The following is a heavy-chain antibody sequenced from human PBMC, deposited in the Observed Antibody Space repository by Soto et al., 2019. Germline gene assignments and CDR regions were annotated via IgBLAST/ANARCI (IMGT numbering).Heavy chain of an antibody. CDR1: GGSFSGYY. J-gene: IGHJ4*02. CDR3: ARNPVWGWNYSLVY. Sequence: SETLSLTCAVYGGSFSGYYWSWIRQPPGKGLEWIGEINHSGSTNYNPSLKSRVTISVDTSKNQFSLKLSSVTAADTAVYYCARNPVWGWNYSLVYWGQGTLVTVSS. D-gene: IGHD1-7*01. CDR2: INHSGST. V-gene: IGHV4-34*01.